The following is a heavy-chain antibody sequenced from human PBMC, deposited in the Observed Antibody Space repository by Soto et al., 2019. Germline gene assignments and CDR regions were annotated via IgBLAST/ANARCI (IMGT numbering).Heavy chain of an antibody. CDR3: ARGHGIYVRFDS. D-gene: IGHD3-10*02. CDR1: GGSVYDFY. CDR2: IYNNGRT. J-gene: IGHJ4*02. V-gene: IGHV4-59*02. Sequence: SETLSLTCSVSGGSVYDFYWNWLRQTPGKGLEWIGNIYNNGRTNYNPSLKNRVTISIDTSKNQFSLHLSSVTTADTAMYFCARGHGIYVRFDSWGQGTLVTVSS.